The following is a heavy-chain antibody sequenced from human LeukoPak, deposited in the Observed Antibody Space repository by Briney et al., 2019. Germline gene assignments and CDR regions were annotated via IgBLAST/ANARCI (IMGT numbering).Heavy chain of an antibody. CDR1: GFTFSSYG. CDR3: AKGPYSGFS. Sequence: GRSLRLSCAASGFTFSSYGMHWVRQAPGKGLEWVAIISYDGSNKYYADSVKGRFTISRDNSKNTLYLQMNSLRAEDTAVYYCAKGPYSGFSWGQGTLVTVSS. CDR2: ISYDGSNK. J-gene: IGHJ5*02. V-gene: IGHV3-30*18. D-gene: IGHD1-26*01.